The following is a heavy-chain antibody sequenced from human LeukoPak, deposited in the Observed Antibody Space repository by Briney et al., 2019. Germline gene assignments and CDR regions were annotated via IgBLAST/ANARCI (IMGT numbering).Heavy chain of an antibody. V-gene: IGHV4-59*01. CDR3: ARDLDY. CDR1: GGSISSYY. CDR2: IYYSGST. J-gene: IGHJ4*02. Sequence: SETLSLTCAVSGGSISSYYWSWIRQPPGKGLEWIGYIYYSGSTNYNPSLKSRVTISVDTSKNQFSLKLSSVTAADTAVYYCARDLDYWGQGTLVTVSS.